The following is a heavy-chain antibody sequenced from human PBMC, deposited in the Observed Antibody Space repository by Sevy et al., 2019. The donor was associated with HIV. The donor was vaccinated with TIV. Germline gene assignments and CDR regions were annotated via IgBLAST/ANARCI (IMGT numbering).Heavy chain of an antibody. CDR3: ASCFLNNWFDP. Sequence: ASVKVSCKASGYTFIGYYMHWVRQAPRQGLEYMGWINPNTGDTNSVQKFQGRVTMTRDTSINTAYMELSRLTSDDTAVYYCASCFLNNWFDPWGQGTLVTVSS. D-gene: IGHD2-15*01. CDR1: GYTFIGYY. J-gene: IGHJ5*02. V-gene: IGHV1-2*02. CDR2: INPNTGDT.